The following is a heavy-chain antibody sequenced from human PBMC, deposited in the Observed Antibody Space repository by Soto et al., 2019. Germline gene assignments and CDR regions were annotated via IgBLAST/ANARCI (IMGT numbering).Heavy chain of an antibody. V-gene: IGHV3-49*03. J-gene: IGHJ5*02. CDR1: GFTFGDYA. D-gene: IGHD6-19*01. CDR3: TRGYSSGWYGVDWFDP. CDR2: IRSKAYGGTT. Sequence: GGSLRLSCTASGFTFGDYAMSWFRQAPGKGLEWVGFIRSKAYGGTTEYAASVKGRFTISRDDSKSIAYLQMNSLKTEDTAVYYCTRGYSSGWYGVDWFDPWGQGTLVTVSS.